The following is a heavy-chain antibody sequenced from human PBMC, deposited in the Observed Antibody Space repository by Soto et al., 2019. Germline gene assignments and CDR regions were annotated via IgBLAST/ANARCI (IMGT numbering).Heavy chain of an antibody. CDR2: IKSKPDGATI. D-gene: IGHD2-15*01. CDR3: VTGWWLDY. CDR1: GFTFTNAW. V-gene: IGHV3-15*07. J-gene: IGHJ4*02. Sequence: EVQLVESGGGFVKPGGSLRLSCAASGFTFTNAWMNWVRQAPGKGLQWVGLIKSKPDGATIDYAAPVEGRFTVSRDDSKNTFYLQMDSLRVEDTAVYYCVTGWWLDYWGQGTLVTVSS.